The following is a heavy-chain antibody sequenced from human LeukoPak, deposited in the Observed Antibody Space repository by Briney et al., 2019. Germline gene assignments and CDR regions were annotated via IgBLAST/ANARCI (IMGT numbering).Heavy chain of an antibody. CDR2: INPNSGGT. CDR1: GYTFTGYY. D-gene: IGHD3-22*01. CDR3: ARDITMIVEHFDY. J-gene: IGHJ4*02. V-gene: IGHV1-2*02. Sequence: GASVKVSCKASGYTFTGYYMHWVRQAPGQGLEWMGWINPNSGGTNYAQKFQGRVTMTRDTSISTAYMELSRLRSDDTAVYYCARDITMIVEHFDYWGQGTLVTVSS.